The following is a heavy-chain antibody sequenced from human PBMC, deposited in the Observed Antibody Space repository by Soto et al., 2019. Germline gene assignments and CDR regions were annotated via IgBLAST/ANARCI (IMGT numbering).Heavy chain of an antibody. V-gene: IGHV3-23*01. J-gene: IGHJ6*02. D-gene: IGHD6-6*01. CDR1: GFTFSSYA. CDR2: ISGSGGST. Sequence: PGGSLRLSCAASGFTFSSYAMSWVRQAPGKGLERVSAISGSGGSTYYADSVKGRFTISRDNSKNTLYLQMNSLRAEDTAVYYCAKEGSSSSGKLYYYYGMDVWGQGTTVTVSS. CDR3: AKEGSSSSGKLYYYYGMDV.